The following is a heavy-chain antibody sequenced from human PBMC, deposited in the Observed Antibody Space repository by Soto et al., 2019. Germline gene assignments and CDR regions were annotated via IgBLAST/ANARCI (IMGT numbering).Heavy chain of an antibody. Sequence: GGSLRLSCTASGFTVSSNSMSWVRQAPGKGLEWVSAISGSGGSTYYADSVKGRFTISRDNSKNTLHLQMNSLRAEDTAVYYCAKEKGVHGDLFDYWGQGTLVTVSS. CDR1: GFTVSSNS. CDR2: ISGSGGST. J-gene: IGHJ4*02. CDR3: AKEKGVHGDLFDY. V-gene: IGHV3-23*01. D-gene: IGHD4-17*01.